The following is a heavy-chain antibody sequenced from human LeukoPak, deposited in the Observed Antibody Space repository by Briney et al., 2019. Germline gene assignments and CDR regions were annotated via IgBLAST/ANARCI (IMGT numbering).Heavy chain of an antibody. CDR1: GGSISSYY. CDR2: IYTSGST. CDR3: ARESRRSYCNEY. J-gene: IGHJ4*02. Sequence: SETLSLTCNVSGGSISSYYWSWIRQPAGKGLEWIGRIYTSGSTNFNPSLKSRVTMSVDTSKNQFSLKLSSVTAADTAVYYCARESRRSYCNEYWGQGTLVTVSS. V-gene: IGHV4-4*07. D-gene: IGHD3-10*01.